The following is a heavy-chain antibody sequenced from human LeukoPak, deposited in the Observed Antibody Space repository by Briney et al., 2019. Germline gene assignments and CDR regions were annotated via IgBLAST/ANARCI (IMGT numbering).Heavy chain of an antibody. V-gene: IGHV4-34*01. CDR2: INHSGSA. Sequence: SETLSLTCAVSGGSFSGYYWTWIRQPPGKGLEWIGEINHSGSANYNPSLMSRVTISLDTSKNHFSLNLSSVTAADTAVYYCARTPPVTFGGVIAQYYFDYWGQGTLVTVSS. J-gene: IGHJ4*02. D-gene: IGHD3-16*02. CDR1: GGSFSGYY. CDR3: ARTPPVTFGGVIAQYYFDY.